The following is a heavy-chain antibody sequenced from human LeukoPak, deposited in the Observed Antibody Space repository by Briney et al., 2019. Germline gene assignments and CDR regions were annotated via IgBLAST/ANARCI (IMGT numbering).Heavy chain of an antibody. Sequence: GGSLRLSCAASGFTFSSYWMSWVRQAPGKGLEWVANIKHDGSEKYYVDSVKGRFTISRDNAKNSLYLQMNSLRAEDTAVYYCARRRRYCSGGSCYYFDYWGQGTLVTVSS. D-gene: IGHD2-15*01. CDR2: IKHDGSEK. V-gene: IGHV3-7*01. CDR3: ARRRRYCSGGSCYYFDY. J-gene: IGHJ4*02. CDR1: GFTFSSYW.